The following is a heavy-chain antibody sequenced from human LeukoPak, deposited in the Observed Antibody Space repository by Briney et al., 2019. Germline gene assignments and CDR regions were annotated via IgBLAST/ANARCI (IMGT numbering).Heavy chain of an antibody. CDR1: GFTFSDYY. V-gene: IGHV3-11*06. Sequence: PGGSLRLSCAASGFTFSDYYMSWLRQAPGKGLEWVSYISSSSSYTNYADSVKGRFTISRDNAKNSLYLRMNSLRAEDTAVYYCARDLKAVALSMELDYWGQGTLVTVSS. CDR2: ISSSSSYT. J-gene: IGHJ4*02. D-gene: IGHD6-19*01. CDR3: ARDLKAVALSMELDY.